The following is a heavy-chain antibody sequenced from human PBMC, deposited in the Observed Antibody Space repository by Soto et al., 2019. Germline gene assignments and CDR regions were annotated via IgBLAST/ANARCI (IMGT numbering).Heavy chain of an antibody. D-gene: IGHD2-21*02. CDR2: IIPIFGTA. J-gene: IGHJ4*02. Sequence: QVQLVQSGAEVKKPGSSVKVSCKASGGTFSSYAISWVRQAPGQGLEWMGGIIPIFGTANYAQTFQGRVTITADESTSTAYMGLSSLRSEDTAVYCCARGSYCGGDCYSYWGQGTLVTVSS. CDR3: ARGSYCGGDCYSY. CDR1: GGTFSSYA. V-gene: IGHV1-69*12.